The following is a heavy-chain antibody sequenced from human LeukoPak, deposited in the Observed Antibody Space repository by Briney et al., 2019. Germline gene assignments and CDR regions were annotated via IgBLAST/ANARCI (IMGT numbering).Heavy chain of an antibody. CDR1: GGSISSSNFY. D-gene: IGHD5-12*01. CDR2: IYYSGST. Sequence: PSETLSLTCTVSGGSISSSNFYWGWIRQPPGKGLEWIGSIYYSGSTHYNPSLKSRVTISVDTSKNQFSLKLSSVTAADTAVYYCARRRIVATIDYWGQGTLVTVSS. V-gene: IGHV4-39*01. CDR3: ARRRIVATIDY. J-gene: IGHJ4*02.